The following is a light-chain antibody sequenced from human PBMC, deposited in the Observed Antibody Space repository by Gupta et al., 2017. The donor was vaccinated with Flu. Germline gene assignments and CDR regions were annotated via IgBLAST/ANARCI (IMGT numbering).Light chain of an antibody. V-gene: IGKV1-5*03. J-gene: IGKJ1*01. CDR3: QQYYSYSRT. CDR2: KVS. CDR1: QTITPW. Sequence: DIQMTQSPSTLSASVGDRVTITCRASQTITPWVAWYQQRPGKAPKLLIYKVSTLESGVPSRFIGSRSGTEFTLTITSLQPDDFATYYCQQYYSYSRTFGQGTKVEVK.